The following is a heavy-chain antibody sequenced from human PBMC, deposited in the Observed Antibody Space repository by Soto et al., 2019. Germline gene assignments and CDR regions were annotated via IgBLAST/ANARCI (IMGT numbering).Heavy chain of an antibody. V-gene: IGHV1-8*01. CDR2: MNPNSGNT. Sequence: ASVKVSCKASGYTFTSHDINWVRQAPGQGLEWMGGMNPNSGNTGYAQKFQGRVTLTTDKSTSTAYMELSSLRSEDTAVYYCARAGDSSGWYPDYYYGMDVWGQGTTGTVSS. D-gene: IGHD6-19*01. CDR1: GYTFTSHD. CDR3: ARAGDSSGWYPDYYYGMDV. J-gene: IGHJ6*02.